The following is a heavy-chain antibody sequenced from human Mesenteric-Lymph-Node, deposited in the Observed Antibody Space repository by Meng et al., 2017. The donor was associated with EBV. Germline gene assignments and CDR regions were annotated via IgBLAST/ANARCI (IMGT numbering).Heavy chain of an antibody. Sequence: QRARQESGPGLVRPSETLSLTCTVSGGSISSSSYYWGWIRQPPGKGLEWIGSIYSGGRTYYSPSLESRVTISVDTSKNQFSLKLNSVTAADTSVYFCASLLIVFGGVIVDYWGQGALVTVSS. CDR2: IYSGGRT. CDR3: ASLLIVFGGVIVDY. D-gene: IGHD3-16*02. V-gene: IGHV4-39*01. CDR1: GGSISSSSYY. J-gene: IGHJ4*02.